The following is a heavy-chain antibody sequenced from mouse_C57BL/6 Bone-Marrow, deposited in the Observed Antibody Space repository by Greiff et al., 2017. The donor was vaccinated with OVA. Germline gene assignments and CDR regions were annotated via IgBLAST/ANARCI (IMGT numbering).Heavy chain of an antibody. CDR3: ARLELYWDVWYFDV. CDR1: GYTFTSYW. CDR2: INPSNGGT. D-gene: IGHD4-1*01. Sequence: QVQLQQPGTELVKPGASVKLSCKASGYTFTSYWMHWVKQRPGQGLEWIGNINPSNGGTNYNEKFKSKATLTVDKSSSTAYMQLSSLTSEDSAVYYCARLELYWDVWYFDVWGTGTTVTVSS. J-gene: IGHJ1*03. V-gene: IGHV1-53*01.